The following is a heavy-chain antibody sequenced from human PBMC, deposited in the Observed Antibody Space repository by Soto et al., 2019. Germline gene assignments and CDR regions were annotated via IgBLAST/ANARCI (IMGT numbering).Heavy chain of an antibody. CDR2: INTDGSST. V-gene: IGHV3-74*01. Sequence: EVQLVESGGGLVQPGGSLRLSCAVSGFTFSSFWMHWVRQAPGEGLVWVSRINTDGSSTSYADSVKGRFTISRDKAKNTLYLKMTSLRVEDTAMYYCAKRGVDTFGLSYWGQGTLVTVSS. D-gene: IGHD3-10*01. CDR3: AKRGVDTFGLSY. J-gene: IGHJ4*02. CDR1: GFTFSSFW.